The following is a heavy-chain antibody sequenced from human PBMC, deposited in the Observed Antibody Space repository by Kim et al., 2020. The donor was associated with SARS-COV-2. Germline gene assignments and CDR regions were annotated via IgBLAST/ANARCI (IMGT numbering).Heavy chain of an antibody. CDR3: TILPSPYYLDF. Sequence: DYAATVKGRFTISRDDSKNTLYLQMNSLKTEDTAVYYCTILPSPYYLDFWGQGTLVTVSS. J-gene: IGHJ4*02. V-gene: IGHV3-15*01.